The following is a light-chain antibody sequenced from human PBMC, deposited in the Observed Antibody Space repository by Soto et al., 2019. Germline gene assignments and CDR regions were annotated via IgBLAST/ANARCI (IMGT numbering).Light chain of an antibody. V-gene: IGKV3-20*01. CDR1: QSVSGDY. CDR2: GAS. CDR3: QQYGSSPLT. Sequence: EIVLTQSPGTLSLSPGERATLSCRASQSVSGDYLVWYQQKPGQAPRLLIYGASYRATDIPDRFSGSGSGTDFTLTISRREPEDFAVYYCQQYGSSPLTFGQGTKVDIK. J-gene: IGKJ1*01.